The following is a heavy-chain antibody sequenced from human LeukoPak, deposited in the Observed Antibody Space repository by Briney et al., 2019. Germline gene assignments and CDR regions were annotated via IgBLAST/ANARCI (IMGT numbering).Heavy chain of an antibody. J-gene: IGHJ6*03. CDR2: IYYSGST. D-gene: IGHD2/OR15-2a*01. Sequence: PSETLSLTCTVSGGSISSYYWSWIRQPPGKGLEWIGCIYYSGSTYYNPSLKSRITISVDTSKNQFSLKLSSVTAADTAVYYCARDFYISLRYYYYYYMDVWGKGTTVTVSS. CDR1: GGSISSYY. V-gene: IGHV4-59*12. CDR3: ARDFYISLRYYYYYYMDV.